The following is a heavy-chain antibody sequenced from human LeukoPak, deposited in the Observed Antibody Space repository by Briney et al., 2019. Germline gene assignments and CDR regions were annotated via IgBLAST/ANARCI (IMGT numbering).Heavy chain of an antibody. CDR2: IYHSGST. D-gene: IGHD4-17*01. Sequence: SETLSLTCAVSGYSISSGYYWGWIRQPPGKGLEWIGSIYHSGSTYYNPSLKSRVTISVDTSKNQFSLKLSSVTAADTAVYYCARVRSMTTVTTNAFDIWGLGTMVTVSS. CDR3: ARVRSMTTVTTNAFDI. V-gene: IGHV4-38-2*01. J-gene: IGHJ3*02. CDR1: GYSISSGYY.